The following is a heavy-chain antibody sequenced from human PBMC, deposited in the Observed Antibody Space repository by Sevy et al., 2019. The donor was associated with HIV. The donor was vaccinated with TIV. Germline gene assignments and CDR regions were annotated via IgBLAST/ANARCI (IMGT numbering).Heavy chain of an antibody. D-gene: IGHD3-9*01. V-gene: IGHV3-23*01. CDR3: AKDRFGRLRYFDSSNMGGGMDV. CDR2: ISGSGGST. CDR1: GFTFSSYA. Sequence: GGSLRLSCAASGFTFSSYAMSWVRQAPGKGLEWVSAISGSGGSTYYADSVKGRFTISRDNSKNTLYLQMNSLRAEDTAVYYCAKDRFGRLRYFDSSNMGGGMDVWGQRTTVTVSS. J-gene: IGHJ6*02.